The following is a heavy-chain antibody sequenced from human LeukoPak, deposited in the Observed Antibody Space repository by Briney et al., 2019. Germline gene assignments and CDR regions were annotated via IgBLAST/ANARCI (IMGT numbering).Heavy chain of an antibody. CDR3: ARGRSGWSPPYYYGMDV. D-gene: IGHD6-19*01. J-gene: IGHJ6*02. CDR1: GFTFSSYS. CDR2: ISSTTSYK. Sequence: PGGSLRLSCAASGFTFSSYSMNWVRQAPGKGLEWVSFISSTTSYKYYADSVKGRFTISRDNAKNSLYLQMNSLRAEDTAVYYCARGRSGWSPPYYYGMDVWGQGTTVTVSS. V-gene: IGHV3-21*01.